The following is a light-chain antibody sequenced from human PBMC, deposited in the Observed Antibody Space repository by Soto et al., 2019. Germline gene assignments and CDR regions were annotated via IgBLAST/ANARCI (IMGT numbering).Light chain of an antibody. CDR3: SPYTSSSTRGV. CDR2: DVS. J-gene: IGLJ2*01. Sequence: QSALTQPASMSGSPGQSITISCTGTSSDVGGYNYVSWYQQHPGKAPKLMIYDVSNRPSGVSKRFSGSKSGNTASLTISGLQAEDEADYYCSPYTSSSTRGVFGGGTKLTVL. CDR1: SSDVGGYNY. V-gene: IGLV2-14*01.